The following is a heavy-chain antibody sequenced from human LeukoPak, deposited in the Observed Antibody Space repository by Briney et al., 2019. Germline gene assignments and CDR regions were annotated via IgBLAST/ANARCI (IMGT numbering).Heavy chain of an antibody. V-gene: IGHV3-74*01. J-gene: IGHJ4*02. CDR2: IKSDGTYR. CDR1: GFTFSSHW. Sequence: PGGSLRLSCAASGFTFSSHWMHWVRHAPGKGLVCVARIKSDGTYRDYGDSVRGRFTISRDNAKDTLYPQMNSLRAEDTAVYYCVRDDRSYGVDYWGQGTPVTVSS. CDR3: VRDDRSYGVDY. D-gene: IGHD4-17*01.